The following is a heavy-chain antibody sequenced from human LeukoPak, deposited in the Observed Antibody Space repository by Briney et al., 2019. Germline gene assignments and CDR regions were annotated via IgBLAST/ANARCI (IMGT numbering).Heavy chain of an antibody. Sequence: GGSLRLSCAASGFTFSSYAMSWVRQAPGKGLEWVSAISGSGGSTYYPDSVKGRFTISRDNSKNTLYLQMNSLRAEDTAVYYCAKGTMYYDSSGNYDYWGQGTLVTVSS. CDR3: AKGTMYYDSSGNYDY. J-gene: IGHJ4*02. D-gene: IGHD3-22*01. V-gene: IGHV3-23*01. CDR1: GFTFSSYA. CDR2: ISGSGGST.